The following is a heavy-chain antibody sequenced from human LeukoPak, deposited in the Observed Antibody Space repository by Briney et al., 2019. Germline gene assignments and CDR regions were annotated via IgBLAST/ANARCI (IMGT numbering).Heavy chain of an antibody. Sequence: ASVKVSCKASGYTFTSYDINWVRQATGQGLEWMGWMNPNSGNTGYAQKFQGRVTMTRNTSISTAYMELSSLRSEDTAVYYCASLGAYDFWSGYWYGMDVWGQGTTVTVSS. J-gene: IGHJ6*02. CDR3: ASLGAYDFWSGYWYGMDV. V-gene: IGHV1-8*01. D-gene: IGHD3-3*01. CDR1: GYTFTSYD. CDR2: MNPNSGNT.